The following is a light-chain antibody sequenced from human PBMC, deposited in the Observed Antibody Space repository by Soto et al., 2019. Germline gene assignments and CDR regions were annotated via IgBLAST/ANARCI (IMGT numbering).Light chain of an antibody. CDR3: QQSYSAPQT. CDR2: AAV. CDR1: QSVGNY. V-gene: IGKV1-39*01. J-gene: IGKJ1*01. Sequence: IRMTQSPSSLSASTGDRVAITCRASQSVGNYLNWYQQKPGEPPKLLVYAAVSLQSGVPSRFSGSGSGTDFTLTISSLEPEDFATYYCQQSYSAPQTFGQGTKVDIK.